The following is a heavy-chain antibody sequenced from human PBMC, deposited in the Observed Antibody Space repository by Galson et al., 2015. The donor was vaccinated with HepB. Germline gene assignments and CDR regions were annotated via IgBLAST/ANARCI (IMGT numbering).Heavy chain of an antibody. CDR1: EDSVSSNTAG. J-gene: IGHJ5*02. CDR3: TRVTFSDYNFWSGPFDP. CDR2: TYYRSKWYT. V-gene: IGHV6-1*01. D-gene: IGHD3-3*01. Sequence: CAISEDSVSSNTAGWNWIRQSPSRGLEWLGRTYYRSKWYTDYAVTVKSRISINPDTSKNEIFLQLNSVTPDDTAVYYCTRVTFSDYNFWSGPFDPWGQGTLVTVSS.